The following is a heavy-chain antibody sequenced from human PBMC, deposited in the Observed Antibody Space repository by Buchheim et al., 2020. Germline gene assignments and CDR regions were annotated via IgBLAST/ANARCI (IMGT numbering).Heavy chain of an antibody. V-gene: IGHV3-48*04. CDR1: GFTFSSYS. D-gene: IGHD6-6*01. CDR2: ISSSSSTI. CDR3: ARAIRLTQAARRPFDY. Sequence: EVQLVESGGGLVQPGGSLRLSCAASGFTFSSYSMNWVRQAPGKGLEWVSYISSSSSTIYYADSVKGRFTISRDNAKHSLYLQMNSLRAEDTAVYYCARAIRLTQAARRPFDYWGQGTL. J-gene: IGHJ4*02.